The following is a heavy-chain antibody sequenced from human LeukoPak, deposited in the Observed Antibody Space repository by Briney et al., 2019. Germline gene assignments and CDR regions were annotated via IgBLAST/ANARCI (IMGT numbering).Heavy chain of an antibody. CDR1: GFTFSSYA. CDR2: ISGSGGST. Sequence: KPGGSLRLSCAASGFTFSSYAVSCVPHAPGKGVEWVSAISGSGGSTYYVDSVKGRFTISRDNYKNTLYLQMNRLKPEDTAVYFRAEDQDSGTYYVRHFHQWGQGTLVTVSS. J-gene: IGHJ1*01. D-gene: IGHD1-26*01. V-gene: IGHV3-23*01. CDR3: AEDQDSGTYYVRHFHQ.